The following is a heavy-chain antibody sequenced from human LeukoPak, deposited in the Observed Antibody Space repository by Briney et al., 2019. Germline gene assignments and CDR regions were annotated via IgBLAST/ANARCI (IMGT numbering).Heavy chain of an antibody. V-gene: IGHV1-69*06. Sequence: ASVKVSCKASGGTFSSYAISWVRQAPGQGLEWMGGIIPIFGTANYAQKFQGRVTITADKSTSTAYMELSSLRSEDTAVYYCASMRYSSVFYYYYYYYMDVWGKGTTVTVSS. D-gene: IGHD6-25*01. CDR3: ASMRYSSVFYYYYYYYMDV. J-gene: IGHJ6*03. CDR2: IIPIFGTA. CDR1: GGTFSSYA.